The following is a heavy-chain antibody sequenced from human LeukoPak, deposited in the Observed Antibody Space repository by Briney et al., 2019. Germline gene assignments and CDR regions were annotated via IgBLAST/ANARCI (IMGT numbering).Heavy chain of an antibody. Sequence: PGGSLRLSCAVSGFTFSNYAMSWVRQAPGKGLEWVSSISSSSSYIYYADSVKGRVTISRDNAKNSLYLQMNSLRAEDTAVYYCARYSGAEYFQHWGQGTLVTVSS. D-gene: IGHD6-19*01. J-gene: IGHJ1*01. V-gene: IGHV3-21*01. CDR2: ISSSSSYI. CDR1: GFTFSNYA. CDR3: ARYSGAEYFQH.